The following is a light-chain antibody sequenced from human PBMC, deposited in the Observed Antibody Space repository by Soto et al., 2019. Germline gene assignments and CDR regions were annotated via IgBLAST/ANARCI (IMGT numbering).Light chain of an antibody. CDR2: AAS. Sequence: DIQMTQSPSSLSASIGDRVTITCRASQVISNSLAWYQQKPGKVPKLLIYAASTLQSGVPSRFRGSGSGTDFTLTISSLQPEDVATYYCQRYNEAPLTFGGGTKVEIK. CDR1: QVISNS. J-gene: IGKJ4*01. CDR3: QRYNEAPLT. V-gene: IGKV1-27*01.